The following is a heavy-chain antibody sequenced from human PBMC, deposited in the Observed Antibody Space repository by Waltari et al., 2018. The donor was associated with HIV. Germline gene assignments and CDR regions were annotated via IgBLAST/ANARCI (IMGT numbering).Heavy chain of an antibody. J-gene: IGHJ3*01. D-gene: IGHD2-15*01. Sequence: QVQLQQWGAGLLKPSETLYLPCAVYGGPFSSYYWNWIRQFPGKGLEWLGQINQTGNTNFNPSLKSRFTIAVDTSKNQFSLRVTSMTAADTAVYYCAGAKRGGTECLDAFDVWGQGTVVSVSS. CDR3: AGAKRGGTECLDAFDV. CDR2: INQTGNT. V-gene: IGHV4-34*02. CDR1: GGPFSSYY.